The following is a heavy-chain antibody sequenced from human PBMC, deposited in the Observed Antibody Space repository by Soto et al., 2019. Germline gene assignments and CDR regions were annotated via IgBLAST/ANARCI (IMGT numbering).Heavy chain of an antibody. CDR2: IYYSGST. J-gene: IGHJ4*02. V-gene: IGHV4-59*01. CDR3: AIGHVVITNPKYYFDY. D-gene: IGHD3-22*01. CDR1: GGSISSYY. Sequence: PSETLSLTCTVSGGSISSYYWSWIRQPPGKGLEWIGYIYYSGSTKYNPSLKSRVTRSVDTSKNQFTLKLSSVTAADTAVYYCAIGHVVITNPKYYFDYWGQGTLVTVSS.